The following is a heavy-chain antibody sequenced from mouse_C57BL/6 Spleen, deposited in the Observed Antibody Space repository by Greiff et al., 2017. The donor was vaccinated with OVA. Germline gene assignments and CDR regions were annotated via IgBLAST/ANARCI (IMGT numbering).Heavy chain of an antibody. CDR3: ARHGGYSSFAY. Sequence: DVHLVESGGGLVKPGGSLTLSCAASGFTFSSYSMSWVRQTPAKRLVWVATISGGGGNTYYPHSVKGRFTISRDNAKNTLYLQMSCLRSEDTALYYCARHGGYSSFAYWGQGTLVTVCA. CDR1: GFTFSSYS. D-gene: IGHD2-3*01. V-gene: IGHV5-9*01. J-gene: IGHJ3*01. CDR2: ISGGGGNT.